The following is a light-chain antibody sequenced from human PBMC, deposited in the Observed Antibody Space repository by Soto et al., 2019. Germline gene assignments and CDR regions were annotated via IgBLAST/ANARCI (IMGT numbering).Light chain of an antibody. V-gene: IGKV1-6*01. CDR2: GVF. Sequence: IQATQAPSSLSASVGARVTINCRTSQDIRNDLGWYQKKTGKDPKLVIYGVFNLQSGVPSRFSGIGFGTDFNLTISRLQTEDSATYDCLQEFNYTLTFGGLTKVDIK. CDR3: LQEFNYTLT. CDR1: QDIRND. J-gene: IGKJ4*01.